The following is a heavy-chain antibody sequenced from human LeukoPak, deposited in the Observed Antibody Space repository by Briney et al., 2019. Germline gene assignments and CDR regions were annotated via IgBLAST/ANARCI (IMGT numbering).Heavy chain of an antibody. J-gene: IGHJ4*02. V-gene: IGHV4-38-2*02. CDR3: ARKDIVVVVAAPGATFDY. Sequence: SETLSLTCTVSGYSISSGYYWGWIRQPPGKGLEWIGSIYHSGSTYYNPSLKSRVTISVDTSKNQFSLKLSSVTAAATAVYYCARKDIVVVVAAPGATFDYWGQGTLVTVSS. CDR1: GYSISSGYY. CDR2: IYHSGST. D-gene: IGHD2-15*01.